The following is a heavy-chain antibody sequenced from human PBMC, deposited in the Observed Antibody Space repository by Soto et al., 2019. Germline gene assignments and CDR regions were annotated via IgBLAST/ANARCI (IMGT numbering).Heavy chain of an antibody. CDR2: IIPIFGTA. J-gene: IGHJ6*02. D-gene: IGHD6-6*01. CDR3: ARDLSSIAARTYYYYGMDV. Sequence: SVKVSCKASGGTFSSYAIGWVRQAPGQGLEWMGGIIPIFGTANYAQKFQGRVTITADESTSTAYMELSSLRSEDTAVYYCARDLSSIAARTYYYYGMDVWGQGTTVTVSS. V-gene: IGHV1-69*13. CDR1: GGTFSSYA.